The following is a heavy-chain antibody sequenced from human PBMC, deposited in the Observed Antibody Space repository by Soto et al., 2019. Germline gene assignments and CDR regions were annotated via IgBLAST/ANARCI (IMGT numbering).Heavy chain of an antibody. CDR2: IIPIFGTA. J-gene: IGHJ6*02. V-gene: IGHV1-69*13. Sequence: GASVKVSCKASGGTFSSYAISWVRQAPGQGLEWMGGIIPIFGTANYAQKFQGRVTITADESTSTAYMELSSLRSEDTAVYYCARDLGGYCSSTSGTYYYYGMDVWGQGTTVTVSS. CDR1: GGTFSSYA. CDR3: ARDLGGYCSSTSGTYYYYGMDV. D-gene: IGHD2-2*01.